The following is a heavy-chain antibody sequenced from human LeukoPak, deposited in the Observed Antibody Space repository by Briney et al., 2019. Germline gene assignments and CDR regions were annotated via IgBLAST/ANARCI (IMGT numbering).Heavy chain of an antibody. J-gene: IGHJ6*02. CDR1: GGSISSYY. D-gene: IGHD3-3*01. CDR2: IYYSGST. Sequence: PSETLSLTCTASGGSISSYYWSWIRQPPGKGLEWIGYIYYSGSTNYNPSLKSRVTISVDTSKNQFSLKLSSVTAADTAVYYCARGFWSGYSKYYYYYGMDVWGQGTTVTVSS. V-gene: IGHV4-59*01. CDR3: ARGFWSGYSKYYYYYGMDV.